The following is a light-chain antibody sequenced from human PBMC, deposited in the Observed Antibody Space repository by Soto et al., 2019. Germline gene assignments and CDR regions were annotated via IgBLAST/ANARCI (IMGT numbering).Light chain of an antibody. J-gene: IGKJ5*01. CDR2: GAS. Sequence: EVVMTQSPATLSVSPGDRATLSCRASQSVSSNLAWYQQEPGQAPRLLIYGASTRATGIPARFRGSGSGTDFTLTISCLEPEDFAVYYCQQRSNWITFGQGTRLEIK. CDR1: QSVSSN. V-gene: IGKV3-15*01. CDR3: QQRSNWIT.